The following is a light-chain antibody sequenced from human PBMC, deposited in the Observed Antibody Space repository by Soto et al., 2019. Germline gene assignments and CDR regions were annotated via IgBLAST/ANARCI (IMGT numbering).Light chain of an antibody. Sequence: EIVMTQSPATLSVSPGERATLSCRASQSVSSNLAWYQQKPGPAPRLLIYGASTRATGIPARFSGSGSGTEFTLTISSLPSEDFAVYNCQQYNNWRTFGQGTKVEIK. V-gene: IGKV3-15*01. CDR3: QQYNNWRT. CDR2: GAS. CDR1: QSVSSN. J-gene: IGKJ1*01.